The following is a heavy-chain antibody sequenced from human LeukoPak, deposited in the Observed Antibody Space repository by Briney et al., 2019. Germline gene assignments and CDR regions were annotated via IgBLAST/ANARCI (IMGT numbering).Heavy chain of an antibody. CDR2: IYSSGST. J-gene: IGHJ5*02. Sequence: SETLSLTCTVSGGSISSSSYYWGWIRQPPGKGLEWIGSIYSSGSTYYNPSLKSRVTISVDTSKNQFSLKLSSVTAADTAVYYCARAWGSWYLGYNWFDPWGQGTLVTVSS. CDR3: ARAWGSWYLGYNWFDP. CDR1: GGSISSSSYY. V-gene: IGHV4-39*07. D-gene: IGHD6-13*01.